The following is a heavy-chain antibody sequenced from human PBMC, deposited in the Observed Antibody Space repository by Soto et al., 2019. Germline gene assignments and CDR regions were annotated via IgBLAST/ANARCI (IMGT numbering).Heavy chain of an antibody. V-gene: IGHV4-39*01. CDR3: ARLADFWSGYHASYFDY. D-gene: IGHD3-3*01. CDR2: IYYSGST. Sequence: SETLSLTCTVSGGSISSSSYYWGWIRQPPGKGLEWIGSIYYSGSTYYNPSLKSRVTISVDTSKNQFSLKLSSVTAADTAVYYCARLADFWSGYHASYFDYWGQGTLVTVSS. CDR1: GGSISSSSYY. J-gene: IGHJ4*02.